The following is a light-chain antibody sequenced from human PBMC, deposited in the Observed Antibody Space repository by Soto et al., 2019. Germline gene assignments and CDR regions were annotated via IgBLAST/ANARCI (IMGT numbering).Light chain of an antibody. CDR3: QQRSDWPWM. CDR1: QSIGKY. V-gene: IGKV3-11*01. CDR2: DTS. Sequence: EIVLTQFPVTLSLSPGERVTLSCRASQSIGKYLAWYQQRPGQAPRLLFYDTSNRATCIPPRCSGSGCGPDFTLSNTRLGTEACVGYYRQQRSDWPWMFVQGTKVE. J-gene: IGKJ1*01.